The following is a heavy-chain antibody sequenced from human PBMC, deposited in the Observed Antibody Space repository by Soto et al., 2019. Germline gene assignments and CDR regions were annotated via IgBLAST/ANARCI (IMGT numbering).Heavy chain of an antibody. CDR3: ARDGTIFGVVTDYWFDP. CDR2: ISSSSSYI. J-gene: IGHJ5*02. CDR1: GFTFSSYS. D-gene: IGHD3-3*01. Sequence: EVQLVESGGGLVKPGGSLRLSCAASGFTFSSYSMNWVRQAPGKGLAWVSSISSSSSYIYYADSVKGRFTISRDNAKNSLYLQMNSLRAEDTAVYYCARDGTIFGVVTDYWFDPWGQGTLVTVSS. V-gene: IGHV3-21*01.